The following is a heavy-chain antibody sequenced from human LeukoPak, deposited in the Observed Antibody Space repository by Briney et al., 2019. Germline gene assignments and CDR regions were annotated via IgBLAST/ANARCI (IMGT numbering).Heavy chain of an antibody. CDR3: ARRNDGYFDY. D-gene: IGHD3-16*01. J-gene: IGHJ4*02. CDR2: IYPGDSDT. CDR1: GYSFTSYG. V-gene: IGHV5-51*01. Sequence: KVSCKASGYSFTSYGISWVRQMPGKGLEWMGIIYPGDSDTRYSPSFQGQVTISADKSISTAYLQWSSLKASDTAMYYCARRNDGYFDYWGQGTLVTVSS.